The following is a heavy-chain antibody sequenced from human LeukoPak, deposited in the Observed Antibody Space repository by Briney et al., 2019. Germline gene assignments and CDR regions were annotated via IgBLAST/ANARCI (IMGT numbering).Heavy chain of an antibody. CDR1: GFTFSSYE. J-gene: IGHJ4*02. CDR2: ISSSGSTI. Sequence: GGSLRLSCAASGFTFSSYEMNWVRQAPGKGLEWVSYISSSGSTIYYADSVKGRFTISRDNAKNSLFLQMNSLRAEDTAVYYCARLYYDSSGYYYHFDYWGPGTLVTVSS. D-gene: IGHD3-22*01. V-gene: IGHV3-48*03. CDR3: ARLYYDSSGYYYHFDY.